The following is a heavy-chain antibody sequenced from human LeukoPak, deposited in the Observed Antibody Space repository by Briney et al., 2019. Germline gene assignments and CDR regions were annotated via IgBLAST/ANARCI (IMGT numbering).Heavy chain of an antibody. Sequence: PGGSLRLSCAASGFTFSGSAMHWVRQASGKGLEWVGRIRSKANSYATAYAASVKGRFTISRDDSKTTAYLQMNRLKTEDTAVYYCTSAGTVDTAMSDFDYWGQGTLVTVSS. V-gene: IGHV3-73*01. J-gene: IGHJ4*02. D-gene: IGHD5-18*01. CDR2: IRSKANSYAT. CDR1: GFTFSGSA. CDR3: TSAGTVDTAMSDFDY.